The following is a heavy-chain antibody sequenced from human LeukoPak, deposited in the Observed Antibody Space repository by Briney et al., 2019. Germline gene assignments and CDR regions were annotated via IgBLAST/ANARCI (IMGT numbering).Heavy chain of an antibody. J-gene: IGHJ4*02. D-gene: IGHD6-25*01. CDR2: INPSEGST. CDR1: GYVFTSYS. Sequence: ASVKVSCKASGYVFTSYSMHWVRQAPGQGLEWMGLINPSEGSTGYAQKFQGRVTMSRDTSTSTVYMELSSLRSEDTAVYYCVRDFRPQRLATGPVDYWGQGTLVTVSS. V-gene: IGHV1-46*01. CDR3: VRDFRPQRLATGPVDY.